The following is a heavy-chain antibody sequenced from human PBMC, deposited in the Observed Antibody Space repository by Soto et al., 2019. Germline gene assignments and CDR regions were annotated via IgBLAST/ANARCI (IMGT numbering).Heavy chain of an antibody. Sequence: QVQLVESGGGVVQPGRSLRLSCAASGFTFSSYPMHWVRQVPGKGLEWVAVISYDGSNKYYADSVKGRFTISRDNSKNTLYLQMNSLRAQDTAVYNCARPLWRDDYNWGYFDLWGRGTLVTVSS. CDR3: ARPLWRDDYNWGYFDL. V-gene: IGHV3-30-3*01. CDR1: GFTFSSYP. J-gene: IGHJ2*01. D-gene: IGHD4-4*01. CDR2: ISYDGSNK.